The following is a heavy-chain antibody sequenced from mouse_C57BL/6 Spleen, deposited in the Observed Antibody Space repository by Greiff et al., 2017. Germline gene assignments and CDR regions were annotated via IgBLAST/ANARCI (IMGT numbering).Heavy chain of an antibody. Sequence: VQLQQSGPELVKPGASVKISCKASGYAFSSSWMNWVKQRPGKGLEWIGRIYPGDGDTNYNGKVKGKATLTADKSSSTAYMQLSSLTSEDSAVYFCVSMYYYGSSSYWGQGTTLTVSS. J-gene: IGHJ2*01. CDR3: VSMYYYGSSSY. CDR1: GYAFSSSW. CDR2: IYPGDGDT. V-gene: IGHV1-82*01. D-gene: IGHD1-1*01.